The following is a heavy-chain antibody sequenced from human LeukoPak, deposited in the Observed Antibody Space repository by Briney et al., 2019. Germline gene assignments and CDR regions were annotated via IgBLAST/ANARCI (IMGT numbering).Heavy chain of an antibody. D-gene: IGHD3-22*01. V-gene: IGHV1-69*04. J-gene: IGHJ3*02. CDR1: GGTFSSYA. CDR3: ARAWTCNYYDSSGYCHDAFDI. CDR2: IIPILGIA. Sequence: ASVKVSYKASGGTFSSYAISWVRQAPGQGLEWMGRIIPILGIANYAQKFQGRVTITADKSTSTAYMELSSLRSEDTAVYYCARAWTCNYYDSSGYCHDAFDIWGQGTMVTVSS.